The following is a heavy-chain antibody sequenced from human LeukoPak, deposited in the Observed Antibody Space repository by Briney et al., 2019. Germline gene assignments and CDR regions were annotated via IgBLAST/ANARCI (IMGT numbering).Heavy chain of an antibody. V-gene: IGHV4-59*12. CDR2: IYYSGST. D-gene: IGHD6-13*01. CDR1: GGSISSYY. J-gene: IGHJ4*02. CDR3: ARGLNSSSWYLFDY. Sequence: SETLSPTCTVSGGSISSYYWSWIRQPPGKGLEWIGYIYYSGSTNYNPSLKSRVTISVDTSKNQFSLKLSSVTAADTAVYYCARGLNSSSWYLFDYWGQGTLVTVSS.